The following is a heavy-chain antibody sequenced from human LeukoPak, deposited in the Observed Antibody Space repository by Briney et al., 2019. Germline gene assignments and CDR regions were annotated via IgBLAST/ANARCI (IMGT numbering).Heavy chain of an antibody. CDR3: VTGRGDL. CDR2: IKQDGSEK. J-gene: IGHJ5*02. V-gene: IGHV3-7*01. CDR1: GFKFDDYW. Sequence: PGGSLRLSCAASGFKFDDYWMNWVRQTPGKGLEWVAIIKQDGSEKFYVDSVKGRFIISRDNVKSSLSLQMNNVRVEDAGVYYCVTGRGDLWGQGTLVTVSS.